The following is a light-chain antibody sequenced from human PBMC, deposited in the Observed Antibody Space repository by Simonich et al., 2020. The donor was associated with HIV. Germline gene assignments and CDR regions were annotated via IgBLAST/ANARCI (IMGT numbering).Light chain of an antibody. CDR2: WAS. J-gene: IGKJ1*01. Sequence: DIVMTQSQESLAVSLGERATINCKSSQSVLYSSNNKNYLAWYQQKPGQPPKLLIYWASTRESGVPDRFSGSGSGTDFTLTISSLQAEDVAIYYCQQYYSTPPTFGQGTKVEIK. CDR3: QQYYSTPPT. CDR1: QSVLYSSNNKNY. V-gene: IGKV4-1*01.